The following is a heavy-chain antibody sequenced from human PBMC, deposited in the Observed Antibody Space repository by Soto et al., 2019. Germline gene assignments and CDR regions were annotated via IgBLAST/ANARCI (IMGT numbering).Heavy chain of an antibody. CDR3: ARENFRYYDILTGYHENYFDY. D-gene: IGHD3-9*01. CDR1: GFTFSSYW. J-gene: IGHJ4*02. Sequence: GGSLRLSCAASGFTFSSYWMSWVRQAPGKGLEWVANIKQDGSEKYYVDSVKGRFTISRDNAKNSLYLQMNSLRAEDTAVYYCARENFRYYDILTGYHENYFDYWGQGTLVTVSS. V-gene: IGHV3-7*05. CDR2: IKQDGSEK.